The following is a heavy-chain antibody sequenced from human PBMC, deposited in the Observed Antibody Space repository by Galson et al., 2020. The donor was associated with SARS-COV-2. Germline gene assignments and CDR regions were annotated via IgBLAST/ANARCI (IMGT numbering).Heavy chain of an antibody. Sequence: SVKVSCKASGGTFSSYAISWVRQAPGQGLEWMGGIIPIFGTANYAQKFQGRVTITADESTSTAYMELSSLRSEDTAVYYGARGGGRLMGEYYYYYMDVWGKGTTVTVSS. D-gene: IGHD3-16*01. V-gene: IGHV1-69*13. CDR3: ARGGGRLMGEYYYYYMDV. CDR2: IIPIFGTA. J-gene: IGHJ6*03. CDR1: GGTFSSYA.